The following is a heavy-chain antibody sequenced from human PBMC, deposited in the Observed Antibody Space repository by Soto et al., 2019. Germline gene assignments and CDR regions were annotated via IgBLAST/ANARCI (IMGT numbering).Heavy chain of an antibody. Sequence: GGSLRLSCAASGFTFSDYYMSWIRQAPGKGLEWVSYISSSGSTIYYADSVKGRFTISRDNAKNSLYLQMNSLRAEGTAVYYCARVNYGDYSTYFDYWGQGTLVTVSS. CDR2: ISSSGSTI. V-gene: IGHV3-11*01. CDR3: ARVNYGDYSTYFDY. CDR1: GFTFSDYY. J-gene: IGHJ4*02. D-gene: IGHD4-17*01.